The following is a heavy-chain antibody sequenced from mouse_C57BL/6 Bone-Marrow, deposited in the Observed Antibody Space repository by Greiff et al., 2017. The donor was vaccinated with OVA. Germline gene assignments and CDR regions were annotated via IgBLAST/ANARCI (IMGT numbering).Heavy chain of an antibody. CDR2: SRNKANDYTT. CDR1: GFTFSDFY. D-gene: IGHD2-5*01. Sequence: EVKLVESGGGLVQSGRSLRLSCATSGFTFSDFYMEWVRQAPGKGLEWIAASRNKANDYTTEYSASVKGRFIVSRDTSQSILYLQMNALRAEDTAMYYCASHAESNYGGFAYWGQGTLVTVSA. J-gene: IGHJ3*01. V-gene: IGHV7-1*01. CDR3: ASHAESNYGGFAY.